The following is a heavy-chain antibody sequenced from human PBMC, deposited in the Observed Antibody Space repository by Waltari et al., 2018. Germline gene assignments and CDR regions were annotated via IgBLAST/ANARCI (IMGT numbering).Heavy chain of an antibody. J-gene: IGHJ4*02. CDR3: ARDYGSGYGLFDY. Sequence: QVQLVQSGAEVKKPGASVKVSCTASGYTFHSFGISWVRQATGQGLEWMGWISAYNANTNYAQKFQGRVTMTTDTSTRTAYMELRSLRSADTAVYYCARDYGSGYGLFDYWGQGTWSPCPQ. V-gene: IGHV1-18*01. D-gene: IGHD3-10*01. CDR1: GYTFHSFG. CDR2: ISAYNANT.